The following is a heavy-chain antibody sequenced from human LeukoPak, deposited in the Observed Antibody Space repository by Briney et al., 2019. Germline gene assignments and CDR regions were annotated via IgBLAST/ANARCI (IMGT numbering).Heavy chain of an antibody. J-gene: IGHJ4*02. Sequence: PGGSLRLYCAASGVTFSSYSMNWLCQAPGKGLERVSYISSSSSTIYYAGSVKGRFTISRDNAKNSLYLQMNSLRAEDTAVYYSARDQYYGGDIDYWGQGTLVTVSS. CDR3: ARDQYYGGDIDY. V-gene: IGHV3-48*01. CDR1: GVTFSSYS. D-gene: IGHD4-23*01. CDR2: ISSSSSTI.